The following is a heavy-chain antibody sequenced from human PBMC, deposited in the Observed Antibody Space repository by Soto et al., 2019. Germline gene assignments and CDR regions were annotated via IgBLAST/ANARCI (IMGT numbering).Heavy chain of an antibody. V-gene: IGHV3-33*01. J-gene: IGHJ6*02. Sequence: QVQLVESGGGVVQPGTSLRLSCAASRLTFSIYDMHWVRQAPGKGLEWVALIWSDGSRGFYADSVKGRFTISRDNSKYTVYLQMNSLRPDDTAVYDCAGEPKGGAYDMDVWGQGTTVTVSS. D-gene: IGHD3-16*01. CDR2: IWSDGSRG. CDR3: AGEPKGGAYDMDV. CDR1: RLTFSIYD.